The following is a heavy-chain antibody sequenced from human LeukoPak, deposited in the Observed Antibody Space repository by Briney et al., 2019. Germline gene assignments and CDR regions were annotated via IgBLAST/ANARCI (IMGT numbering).Heavy chain of an antibody. CDR3: AKEMGRVGADFDY. CDR1: GFTFSSYG. CDR2: ISASGTGT. D-gene: IGHD1-26*01. V-gene: IGHV3-23*01. Sequence: PGGSLRLSCAASGFTFSSYGMHWVRQAPGKGLEWVSAISASGTGTYYADSVKGRFTISRDNSKNTLFLQMNSLRAEDTAMYYCAKEMGRVGADFDYWGQGTLVTVSS. J-gene: IGHJ4*02.